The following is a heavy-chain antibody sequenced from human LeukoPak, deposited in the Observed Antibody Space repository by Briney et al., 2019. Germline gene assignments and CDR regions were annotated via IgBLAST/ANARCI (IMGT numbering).Heavy chain of an antibody. CDR1: GGSISSYY. J-gene: IGHJ6*03. D-gene: IGHD4-11*01. Sequence: SETLSLTCTVSGGSISSYYWSWTRQPPGKGLEWIGYIYTSGSTNYNPSLRSRVTISVDTPKNQFPLKLSSVTAADTAVYYCARSVSHYYYMDVWGKGTTVTVSS. V-gene: IGHV4-4*09. CDR2: IYTSGST. CDR3: ARSVSHYYYMDV.